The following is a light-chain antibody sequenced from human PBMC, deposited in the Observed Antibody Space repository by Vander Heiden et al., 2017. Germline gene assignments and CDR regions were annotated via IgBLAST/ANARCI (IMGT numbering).Light chain of an antibody. CDR3: QEFNSYPPFT. CDR1: QGISSA. J-gene: IGKJ3*01. V-gene: IGKV1-13*02. Sequence: AIQLTQSPCSLSAAGGGRVTIPCRASQGISSALAWYQQKPGKAPKLLIYVASSLESGVPSRFSGSGSGTDFTLTRSSLQAEDFATYYCQEFNSYPPFTFGPGTKVDIK. CDR2: VAS.